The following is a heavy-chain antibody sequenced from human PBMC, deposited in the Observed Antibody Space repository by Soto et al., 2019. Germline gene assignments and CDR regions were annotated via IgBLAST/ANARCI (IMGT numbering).Heavy chain of an antibody. CDR1: GFTFSSYG. CDR2: IWYDGSNK. V-gene: IGHV3-33*01. J-gene: IGHJ4*02. CDR3: ARDRGATHLDY. Sequence: QVQLVESGGGVVQPGRSLRLSCAASGFTFSSYGMHWVRQAPGKGLEWVATIWYDGSNKYYADSVKGRFTISRDNSKNALYLQMNRLKAEDTAVYYCARDRGATHLDYWGQGTLVTVPS. D-gene: IGHD5-12*01.